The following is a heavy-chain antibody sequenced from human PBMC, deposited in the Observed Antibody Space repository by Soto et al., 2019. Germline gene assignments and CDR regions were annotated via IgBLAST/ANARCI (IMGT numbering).Heavy chain of an antibody. J-gene: IGHJ4*02. CDR3: AKAYFVRSSEKAYYFDY. D-gene: IGHD3-16*02. V-gene: IGHV3-23*01. CDR2: ISGSGGRS. CDR1: GFTFSNDA. Sequence: EVQLLDSGGGWVQPGGSLRLSCAASGFTFSNDAMTLVRQGPGKGLEWVSGISGSGGRSDYADSVKGRFTISRDNSKRTLYSPMNSLRAQDTAVYYSAKAYFVRSSEKAYYFDYCGQGTLVTISS.